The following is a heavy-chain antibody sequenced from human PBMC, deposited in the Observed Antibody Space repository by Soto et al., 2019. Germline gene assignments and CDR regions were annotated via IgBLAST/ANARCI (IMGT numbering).Heavy chain of an antibody. CDR3: ARVGRGSYSYGMDV. D-gene: IGHD3-16*01. V-gene: IGHV3-48*03. CDR2: ISSSGSTI. Sequence: PGGSLRLSCAASGFTFSSYEMNWVRQAPGKGLEWVSYISSSGSTIYYAVSVKGRFTISRDNAKNSLYLQMNSLRAEDTAVYYCARVGRGSYSYGMDVWGQGTTVT. CDR1: GFTFSSYE. J-gene: IGHJ6*02.